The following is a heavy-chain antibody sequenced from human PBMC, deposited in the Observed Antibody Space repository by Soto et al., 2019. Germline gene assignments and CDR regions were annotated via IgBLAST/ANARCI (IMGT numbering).Heavy chain of an antibody. CDR1: GYTFTGYY. V-gene: IGHV1-2*02. D-gene: IGHD3-22*01. CDR2: INPNSGGT. Sequence: QGQLVQSGAAVTKPGASVKVSCKASGYTFTGYYVHWVRQAPGQGLEWMVWINPNSGGTKSAQKFQGRVNMPRDTTINTAYRELGRLRSDDTGVYYCARRKGDYYDSSGYHYYFDYWGQGTLVTVSS. J-gene: IGHJ4*02. CDR3: ARRKGDYYDSSGYHYYFDY.